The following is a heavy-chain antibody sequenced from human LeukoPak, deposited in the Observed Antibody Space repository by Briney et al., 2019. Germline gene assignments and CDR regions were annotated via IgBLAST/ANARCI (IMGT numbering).Heavy chain of an antibody. D-gene: IGHD3-9*01. Sequence: GGSLKLSCAASGFTVSSNFMSWVRQAPGKGLEWVSVIYSGGSTYYADSVKGRFTISRDNSKNTLYLQMNSLRVEDTAVYYCALGLVTDYWGQRTLVTVSS. V-gene: IGHV3-66*01. J-gene: IGHJ4*02. CDR1: GFTVSSNF. CDR3: ALGLVTDY. CDR2: IYSGGST.